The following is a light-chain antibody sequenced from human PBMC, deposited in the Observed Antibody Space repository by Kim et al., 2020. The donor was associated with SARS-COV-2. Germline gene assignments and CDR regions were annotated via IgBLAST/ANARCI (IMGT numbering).Light chain of an antibody. V-gene: IGKV1-17*03. CDR3: LQQKTYPWT. CDR1: QGISSS. J-gene: IGKJ1*01. Sequence: ASVGDRVTITCRASQGISSSLAWFQQEPGKVPKRLIYASSTLQSGVPSRFSGRGSGTEFTLTITSLQPEDFATYYCLQQKTYPWTFGQGTKVDIK. CDR2: ASS.